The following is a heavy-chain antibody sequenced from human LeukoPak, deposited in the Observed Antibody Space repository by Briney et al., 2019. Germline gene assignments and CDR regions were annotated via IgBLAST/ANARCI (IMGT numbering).Heavy chain of an antibody. V-gene: IGHV1-46*01. CDR1: GYTFTSYY. CDR3: ARAIKGLLSYYYYYGMDV. Sequence: ASVKVSCKASGYTFTSYYMHWVRQAPGQGLEWMGISNPSGGSTSYAQKFQGRVTMTGDTSTSTVYMELSSLRSEDTAVYYCARAIKGLLSYYYYYGMDVWGQGTTVTVSS. J-gene: IGHJ6*02. D-gene: IGHD3-22*01. CDR2: SNPSGGST.